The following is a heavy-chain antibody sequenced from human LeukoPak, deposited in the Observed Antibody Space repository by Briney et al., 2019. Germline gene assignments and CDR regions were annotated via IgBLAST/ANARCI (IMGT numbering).Heavy chain of an antibody. D-gene: IGHD6-13*01. J-gene: IGHJ6*02. V-gene: IGHV3-30*09. CDR2: IPHDGSEK. CDR3: ASEHSSSWFYYGMDV. Sequence: GGSLRLSCAASGFTFSSYAMHWVRQAPGKGLEWVAVIPHDGSEKYYADSVKGRFAISRDNSKNTLYVQMNSLRGEDTAVYYCASEHSSSWFYYGMDVWGQGTTVTVSS. CDR1: GFTFSSYA.